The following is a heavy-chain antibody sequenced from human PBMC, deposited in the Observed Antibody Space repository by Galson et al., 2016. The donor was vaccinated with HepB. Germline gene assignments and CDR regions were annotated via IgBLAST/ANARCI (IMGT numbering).Heavy chain of an antibody. Sequence: SLRLSCAASGFTVSSNDMTWVRQAPGKGLEWVSLIYSGGDTYYADSVKGRFTISRDNSKSPLFLQMNSLRAEDTAVYYCATVGAGSSEFDYWGQGTLVTVSS. CDR2: IYSGGDT. D-gene: IGHD3-16*01. V-gene: IGHV3-53*01. CDR3: ATVGAGSSEFDY. CDR1: GFTVSSND. J-gene: IGHJ4*02.